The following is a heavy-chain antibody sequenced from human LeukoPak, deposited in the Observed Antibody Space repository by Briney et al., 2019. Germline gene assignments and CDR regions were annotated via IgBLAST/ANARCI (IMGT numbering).Heavy chain of an antibody. CDR3: ARDDSGSYYSLDY. D-gene: IGHD3-10*01. V-gene: IGHV1-18*01. Sequence: ASVKVSCKASGGTFTSYDINWVRQAPGQGLEWMGWISAYNGDTNYAQKLQGRVTVTTDTSTNTAYMELRSLRSDDTAVYYCARDDSGSYYSLDYWGQGTLVTVSS. J-gene: IGHJ4*02. CDR1: GGTFTSYD. CDR2: ISAYNGDT.